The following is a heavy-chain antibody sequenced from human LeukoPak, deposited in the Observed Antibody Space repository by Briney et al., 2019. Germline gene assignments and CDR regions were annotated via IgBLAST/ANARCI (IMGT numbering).Heavy chain of an antibody. D-gene: IGHD6-19*01. Sequence: SETLSLSATVSFGSSSCDYWGWLRQPPGGGLEGIGNIYYSGSTSYNPSLNSRVTISLDTSKNQFSLNLSSVTAADTAVYYCARRESSGFFDYWGQGTLVTVSS. V-gene: IGHV4-59*08. CDR2: IYYSGST. J-gene: IGHJ4*02. CDR3: ARRESSGFFDY. CDR1: FGSSSCDY.